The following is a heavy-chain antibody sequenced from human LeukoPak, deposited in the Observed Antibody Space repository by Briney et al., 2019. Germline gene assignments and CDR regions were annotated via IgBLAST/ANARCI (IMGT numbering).Heavy chain of an antibody. V-gene: IGHV4-61*02. Sequence: PSQTLSLTCTVSGGSISSGSYYWSWIRQPAGKGLEWIGRIYTSGSTNYNPSLKSRVTISVDTSKNQFSLKLSSVTAADTAVYYCARRGEMATIREVFFDPWGQGTLVTVSS. CDR3: ARRGEMATIREVFFDP. CDR2: IYTSGST. CDR1: GGSISSGSYY. D-gene: IGHD5-24*01. J-gene: IGHJ5*02.